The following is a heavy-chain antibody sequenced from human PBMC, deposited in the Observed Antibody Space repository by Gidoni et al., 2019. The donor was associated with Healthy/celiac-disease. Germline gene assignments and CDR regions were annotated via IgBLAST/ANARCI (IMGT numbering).Heavy chain of an antibody. Sequence: QVQLQQWGAGLLKPSETLSLTCAVSGGSFSGYYWSWIRQPPGKGLEWIGEINHSGSTNYNPSLKSRVTISVDTSKNQFSLKLSSVTAADTAVYYCARGLNSGSYYNWGQGTLVTVSS. CDR1: GGSFSGYY. CDR3: ARGLNSGSYYN. V-gene: IGHV4-34*01. CDR2: INHSGST. D-gene: IGHD3-10*01. J-gene: IGHJ4*02.